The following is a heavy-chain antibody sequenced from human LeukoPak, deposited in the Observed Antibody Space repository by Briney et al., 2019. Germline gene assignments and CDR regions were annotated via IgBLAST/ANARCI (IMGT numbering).Heavy chain of an antibody. V-gene: IGHV3-53*01. Sequence: GGSLRLSCTVSGFTVSSDSMSWVRQAPGKGLEWVSFIYSGGSTHYSDSVKGRFTISRDNSKNTLYLQMNSLRAEDTAVYYCAKFRGYSYGPIGYWGQGTLVTVSS. CDR1: GFTVSSDS. CDR3: AKFRGYSYGPIGY. CDR2: IYSGGST. D-gene: IGHD5-18*01. J-gene: IGHJ4*02.